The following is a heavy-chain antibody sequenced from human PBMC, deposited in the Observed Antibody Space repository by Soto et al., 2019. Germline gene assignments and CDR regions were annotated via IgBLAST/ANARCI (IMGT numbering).Heavy chain of an antibody. J-gene: IGHJ4*02. V-gene: IGHV3-66*01. CDR1: GFAVSANY. Sequence: EAHLVGSGGGLVQPGGSLRLSCAASGFAVSANYLCWVRQAPGKGLEWVSLIYSGGDTDYADSVRGRFTISRDNSKNTLYLQMNSLNAEDTALYYCATRMTTAPYWGQGALVNVSS. D-gene: IGHD4-17*01. CDR2: IYSGGDT. CDR3: ATRMTTAPY.